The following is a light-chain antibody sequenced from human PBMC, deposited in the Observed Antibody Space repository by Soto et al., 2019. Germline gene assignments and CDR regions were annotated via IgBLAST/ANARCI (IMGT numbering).Light chain of an antibody. V-gene: IGKV1-5*03. CDR1: QTISSW. CDR3: QQSYSTPWT. J-gene: IGKJ1*01. CDR2: KAS. Sequence: DIQVNQVSSTLSGSVGDRVTITFRASQTISSWLAWYQQKPGKAPKLLIYKASTLKSGVPSRFSGSGSGTDFTLTISSLQPEDFATYYCQQSYSTPWTFGQGTKVDI.